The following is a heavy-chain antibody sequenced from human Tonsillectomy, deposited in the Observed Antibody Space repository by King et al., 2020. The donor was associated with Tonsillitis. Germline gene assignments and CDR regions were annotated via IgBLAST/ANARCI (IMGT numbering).Heavy chain of an antibody. V-gene: IGHV4-34*01. Sequence: HVQLQQWGAGLLKPSETLSLTCAVDDESFSGYFWTWIRQPPGKGLEWIGEINHIGSANYNPSLKSRVTISVDKSTKQFSLNLTSVTAADTAVYYCARGPGYDHFWGVYRPLDHWGQGTQVTVSS. CDR2: INHIGSA. CDR3: ARGPGYDHFWGVYRPLDH. J-gene: IGHJ4*02. D-gene: IGHD3-16*01. CDR1: DESFSGYF.